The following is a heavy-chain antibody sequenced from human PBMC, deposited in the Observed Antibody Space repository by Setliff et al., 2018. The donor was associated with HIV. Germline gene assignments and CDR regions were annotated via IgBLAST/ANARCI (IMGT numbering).Heavy chain of an antibody. V-gene: IGHV1-69-2*01. J-gene: IGHJ4*02. CDR2: VDPDDGET. CDR3: VIVPLYENVYDNIWGSYRPLDY. D-gene: IGHD3-16*02. Sequence: ASVKVSCKASGYSFTYYAVHWVRQAPGQRLEWMGRVDPDDGETIYAEKFQDRLTITADASTDTTYMELSSLRSEDTAVYYCVIVPLYENVYDNIWGSYRPLDYWGQGTLVTVSS. CDR1: GYSFTYYA.